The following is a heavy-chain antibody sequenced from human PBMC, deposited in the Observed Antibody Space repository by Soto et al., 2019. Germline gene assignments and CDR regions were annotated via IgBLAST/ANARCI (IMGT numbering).Heavy chain of an antibody. CDR3: ARPTSSGWYTFDY. J-gene: IGHJ4*02. D-gene: IGHD6-19*01. V-gene: IGHV1-2*02. CDR2: INPNSGGT. Sequence: GASVKVSCKASGYTFTGYYMHWVRPAPGQGLEWMGWINPNSGGTNYAQKFQGRVTMTRDTSISTAYMELSRLRSDDTAVYYCARPTSSGWYTFDYWGQGTLVTVSS. CDR1: GYTFTGYY.